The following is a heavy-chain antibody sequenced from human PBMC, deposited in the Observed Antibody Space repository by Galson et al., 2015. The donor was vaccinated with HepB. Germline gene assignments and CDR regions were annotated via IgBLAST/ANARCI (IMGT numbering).Heavy chain of an antibody. D-gene: IGHD3-10*01. V-gene: IGHV1-24*01. J-gene: IGHJ6*03. CDR3: AAGGSSHNPYYYYYLDV. CDR1: GYPLTQLS. CDR2: FDPDDGDR. Sequence: SVKVSCKVSGYPLTQLSMHWVRQAPGRGLEWVGCFDPDDGDRVYAQWFQGRVTMTEDTSTDTAYMELRSLRSEDTAVYYCAAGGSSHNPYYYYYLDVWGKGTTVTVSS.